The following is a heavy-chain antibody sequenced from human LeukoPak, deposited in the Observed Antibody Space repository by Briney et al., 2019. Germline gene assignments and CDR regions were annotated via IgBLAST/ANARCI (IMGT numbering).Heavy chain of an antibody. Sequence: GGSLRLSCAASGFTFHDYAMHWVRQAPGKGLEWVSLISWDGGSTYYADSVKGRFTISRDNSKKTLYIQMNSLRAEETAVYYCARDRYAFDIWGQGTMVTVSS. V-gene: IGHV3-43D*03. CDR1: GFTFHDYA. CDR2: ISWDGGST. J-gene: IGHJ3*02. CDR3: ARDRYAFDI.